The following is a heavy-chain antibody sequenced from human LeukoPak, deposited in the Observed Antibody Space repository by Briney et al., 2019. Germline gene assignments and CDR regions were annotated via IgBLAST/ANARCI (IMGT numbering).Heavy chain of an antibody. CDR1: GYTFTSYA. CDR3: ARDPLVVVINGRAFDI. Sequence: ASVKVSCKASGYTFTSYAMHWVRQAPGQRLEWMGWINAGNGNTKYSQKFQGRVTITRDTSTSTAYMELRSLRSDDTAVYYCARDPLVVVINGRAFDIWGQGTMVTVSS. CDR2: INAGNGNT. J-gene: IGHJ3*02. V-gene: IGHV1-3*01. D-gene: IGHD3-22*01.